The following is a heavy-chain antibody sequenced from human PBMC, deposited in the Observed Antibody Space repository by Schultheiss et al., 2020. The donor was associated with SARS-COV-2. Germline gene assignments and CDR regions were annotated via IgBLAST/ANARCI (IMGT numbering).Heavy chain of an antibody. V-gene: IGHV4-31*11. CDR3: ARHRDGYNAEYFQH. D-gene: IGHD5-24*01. Sequence: SQTLSLTCAVYGGSFSGYYWSWIRQHPGKGLEWIGYIYYSGSTYYNPSLKSRVTISVDTSKNQFSLKLSSVTAADTAVYYCARHRDGYNAEYFQHWGQGTLVTVSS. CDR2: IYYSGST. CDR1: GGSFSGYY. J-gene: IGHJ1*01.